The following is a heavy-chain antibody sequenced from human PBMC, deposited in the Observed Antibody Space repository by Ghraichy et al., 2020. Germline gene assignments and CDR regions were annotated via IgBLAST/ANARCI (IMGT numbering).Heavy chain of an antibody. CDR3: ATAGVLESGGMDV. J-gene: IGHJ6*02. Sequence: ASVKVSCTVSGYTLTQVSMHWVRQTAGKGLEWMGGFDPADGQSIYAQKFKGRITMTVDTSTDTVHMELSSLRSEDTALYYCATAGVLESGGMDVWGQGTTVIVSS. CDR2: FDPADGQS. D-gene: IGHD2-8*01. V-gene: IGHV1-24*01. CDR1: GYTLTQVS.